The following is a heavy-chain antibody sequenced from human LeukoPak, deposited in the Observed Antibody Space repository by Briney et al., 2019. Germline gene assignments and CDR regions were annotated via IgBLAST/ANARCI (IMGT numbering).Heavy chain of an antibody. D-gene: IGHD3-16*02. V-gene: IGHV1-18*01. CDR3: ARDDDYVWGSYRLGFDY. CDR2: ISAYNGNT. J-gene: IGHJ4*02. Sequence: GASVKVSCKASGYTFTSYGISWVRQAPGQGLEWMGWISAYNGNTNYAQKLQGRVTMTTDTSTSTAYMELRSLRSDDPAVYYCARDDDYVWGSYRLGFDYWGQGTLVTVSS. CDR1: GYTFTSYG.